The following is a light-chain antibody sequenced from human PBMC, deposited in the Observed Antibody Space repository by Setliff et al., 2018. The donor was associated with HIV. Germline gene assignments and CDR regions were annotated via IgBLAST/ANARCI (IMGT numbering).Light chain of an antibody. CDR3: QSYDNSLSGYV. Sequence: QSALAQPPSVSGAPGQRVTISCTGSSPNIGAGFDVHWYQQLPGTAPKLLIYNSINRPSGVPDRFSGSKSGTSASLAITGLQTEDEADYYCQSYDNSLSGYVFGAGTKVTVL. CDR2: NSI. V-gene: IGLV1-40*01. J-gene: IGLJ1*01. CDR1: SPNIGAGFD.